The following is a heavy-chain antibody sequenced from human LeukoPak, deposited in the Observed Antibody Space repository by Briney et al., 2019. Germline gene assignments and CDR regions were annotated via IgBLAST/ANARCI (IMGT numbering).Heavy chain of an antibody. CDR3: ARLIHYDSSGYLDY. CDR2: INHSGST. V-gene: IGHV4-34*01. J-gene: IGHJ4*02. CDR1: GGSFSGYY. D-gene: IGHD3-22*01. Sequence: SETLSLTCAVYGGSFSGYYWSWIRQPPGKGLEWIGEINHSGSTNYNPSLKSRVTISVDTSKNQFSLKLSSVTAADTAVYYCARLIHYDSSGYLDYWGQGSLVTVSS.